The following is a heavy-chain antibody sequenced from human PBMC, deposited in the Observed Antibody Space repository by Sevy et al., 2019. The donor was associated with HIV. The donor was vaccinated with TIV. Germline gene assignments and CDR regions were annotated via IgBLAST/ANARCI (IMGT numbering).Heavy chain of an antibody. CDR3: ARDYYDFWSGYTMWDAFDI. CDR1: GFTFSSYN. D-gene: IGHD3-3*01. Sequence: GGSLRLSCAASGFTFSSYNMNWVRQAPGKGLEWVSSISSSSSYIYYADSVKGRFTISRDNAKNSLYLQMNSLRAEDTAVYYCARDYYDFWSGYTMWDAFDIWGQGTMVTVSS. V-gene: IGHV3-21*01. CDR2: ISSSSSYI. J-gene: IGHJ3*02.